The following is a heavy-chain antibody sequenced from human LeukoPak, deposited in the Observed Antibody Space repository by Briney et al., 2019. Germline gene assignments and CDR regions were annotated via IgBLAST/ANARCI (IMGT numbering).Heavy chain of an antibody. CDR3: TKRAEFGGFDP. D-gene: IGHD3-10*01. V-gene: IGHV3-23*01. CDR2: ISTTVGNT. J-gene: IGHJ5*02. CDR1: GFTFSTSA. Sequence: PGVSLRLSCAASGFTFSTSAMSWVRQAPGKGLEWVSSISTTVGNTYYADSVKGRFTISRDNSNNTLYLQMNSLTAEDMAVYYCTKRAEFGGFDPWGQGTLVTVSS.